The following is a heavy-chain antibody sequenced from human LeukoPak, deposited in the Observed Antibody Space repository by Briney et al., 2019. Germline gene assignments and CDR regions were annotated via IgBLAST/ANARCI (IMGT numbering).Heavy chain of an antibody. D-gene: IGHD2-15*01. V-gene: IGHV1-8*01. CDR3: ARGLRLVVVAATTRDYYFDY. CDR1: GYTFTSYD. CDR2: MNPNSGNT. J-gene: IGHJ4*02. Sequence: ASVKVSCKASGYTFTSYDTNWVRQATGQGLEWMGWMNPNSGNTGYAQKFQGRVTMTRNTSISTAYMELSSLRSEDTAVYYCARGLRLVVVAATTRDYYFDYWGQGTLVTVSS.